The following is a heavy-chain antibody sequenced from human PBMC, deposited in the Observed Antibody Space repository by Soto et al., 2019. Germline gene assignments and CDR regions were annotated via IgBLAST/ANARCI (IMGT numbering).Heavy chain of an antibody. J-gene: IGHJ4*02. CDR1: GYTFTSYY. V-gene: IGHV1-46*01. D-gene: IGHD3-22*01. CDR3: ARDLSPYYDSSGGFDY. Sequence: GASVKVSCKASGYTFTSYYMHWVRQAPGQGLEWMGIINPGGGSTSYAQKFQGRVTMTRDTSTSTVYMELSSLRSEDTAVYYCARDLSPYYDSSGGFDYWGQGTLVTVSS. CDR2: INPGGGST.